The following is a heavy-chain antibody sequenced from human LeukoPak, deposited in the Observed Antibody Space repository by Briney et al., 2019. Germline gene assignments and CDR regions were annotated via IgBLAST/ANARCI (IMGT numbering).Heavy chain of an antibody. V-gene: IGHV3-73*01. CDR3: TTDGLEWLMGDWFDP. Sequence: GGSLRLSCTASGFTFSGSAMYWVRQASGKGLEWVGRIRSKANSYATAYAASVKGRFTISRDDSKNTAYLQMNSLKTEDTAVYYCTTDGLEWLMGDWFDPWGQGTLVTVSS. J-gene: IGHJ5*02. D-gene: IGHD3-3*01. CDR2: IRSKANSYAT. CDR1: GFTFSGSA.